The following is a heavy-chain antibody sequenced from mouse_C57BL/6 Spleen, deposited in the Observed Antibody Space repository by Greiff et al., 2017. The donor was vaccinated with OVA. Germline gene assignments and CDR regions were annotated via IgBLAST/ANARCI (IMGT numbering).Heavy chain of an antibody. CDR1: GFNIKDDY. V-gene: IGHV14-4*01. CDR2: IDPENGDT. D-gene: IGHD1-1*01. Sequence: VQLKQSGAELVRPGASVKLSCTASGFNIKDDYMHWVKQRPEQGLEWIGWIDPENGDTEYASKFQGKATITADTSSNTAYLQLSSLTSEDTAVYYCVYGSRFAYWGQGTLVTVSA. CDR3: VYGSRFAY. J-gene: IGHJ3*01.